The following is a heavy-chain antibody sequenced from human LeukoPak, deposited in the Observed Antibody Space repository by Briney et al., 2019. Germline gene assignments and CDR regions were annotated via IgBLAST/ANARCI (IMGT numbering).Heavy chain of an antibody. Sequence: ASVKVSCKASGYTFTSYGISWVRQAPGQGLEWMGWISPNSGGTNYAQKFQGRVTMTRDTSITTAYMELSRVRSDDTAVYYCARDVDYYFDYWGQGTLVTVSS. CDR2: ISPNSGGT. CDR1: GYTFTSYG. J-gene: IGHJ4*02. CDR3: ARDVDYYFDY. V-gene: IGHV1-2*02.